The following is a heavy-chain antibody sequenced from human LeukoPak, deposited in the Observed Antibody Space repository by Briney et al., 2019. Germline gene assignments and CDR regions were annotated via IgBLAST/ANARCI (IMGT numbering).Heavy chain of an antibody. CDR1: GFTLSTFW. CDR2: IKQDESEK. V-gene: IGHV3-7*01. CDR3: ARPRWLQFGPHDA. D-gene: IGHD5-24*01. Sequence: GGSLRLSCAASGFTLSTFWMSWVRQAPGKGLEWVANIKQDESEKYYVDSVKGRFTISRDNSKNSLFLQMSSLRVGDTAVYSCARPRWLQFGPHDAWGQGTLVTVSS. J-gene: IGHJ5*02.